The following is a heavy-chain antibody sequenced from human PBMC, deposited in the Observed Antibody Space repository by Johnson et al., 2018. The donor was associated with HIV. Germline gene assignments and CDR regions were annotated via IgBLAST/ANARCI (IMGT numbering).Heavy chain of an antibody. D-gene: IGHD6-13*01. CDR3: AKDWAYSSSWYDEGLAFDI. Sequence: VQLVESGGVVVQPGGSLRLSCAASGFTFSSYWMSWVRQAPGKGLEWVANIKQDGSEKYYADSVKCRFTISRDNSKNTLYLQMNSVRAEDTAVYYCAKDWAYSSSWYDEGLAFDIWGQGTMVTVSS. J-gene: IGHJ3*02. V-gene: IGHV3-7*04. CDR1: GFTFSSYW. CDR2: IKQDGSEK.